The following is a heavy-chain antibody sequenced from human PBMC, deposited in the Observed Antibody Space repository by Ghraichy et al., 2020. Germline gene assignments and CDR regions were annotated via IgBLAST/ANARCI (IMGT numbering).Heavy chain of an antibody. CDR1: GGSITSSSYY. V-gene: IGHV4-39*01. D-gene: IGHD6-19*01. J-gene: IGHJ4*02. CDR3: VRYSSGTMSDY. CDR2: INYSGST. Sequence: SETLSLTCTVSGGSITSSSYYWGWIRQPPGKGLEWIGTINYSGSTYYNPSLKSRVTISVDTSKNQLSLKLSSVTAADTAVYYCVRYSSGTMSDYWGQGTLVTVSS.